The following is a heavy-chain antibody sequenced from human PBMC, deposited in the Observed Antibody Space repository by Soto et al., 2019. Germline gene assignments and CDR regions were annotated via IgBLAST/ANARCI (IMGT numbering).Heavy chain of an antibody. J-gene: IGHJ5*02. Sequence: NPSETLSLTCTVSGGSISSYYWSWIRQPAGKGLEWIGRIYTSGSTNYNPSLKSRVTMSVDTSKNQLSLKLSSVTAADTAVYYCARDFPPGAVTTPRRNWFDPWGQGTLVTVSS. V-gene: IGHV4-4*07. CDR1: GGSISSYY. D-gene: IGHD4-17*01. CDR3: ARDFPPGAVTTPRRNWFDP. CDR2: IYTSGST.